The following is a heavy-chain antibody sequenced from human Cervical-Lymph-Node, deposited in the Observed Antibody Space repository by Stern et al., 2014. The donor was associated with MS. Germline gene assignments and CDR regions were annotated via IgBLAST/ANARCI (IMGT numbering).Heavy chain of an antibody. CDR1: GGSISSYY. J-gene: IGHJ4*02. CDR3: ARDGDGYNYLDY. CDR2: IYYSGST. V-gene: IGHV4-59*01. D-gene: IGHD5-24*01. Sequence: QVQLQESGPGLVKPSETLSLTCTVSGGSISSYYWSWIRQPPGKGLEWIGYIYYSGSTNYNPSHKSRVTISVDTSKNQFSLKLSSVTAADTAVYYCARDGDGYNYLDYWGQGTLVTVSS.